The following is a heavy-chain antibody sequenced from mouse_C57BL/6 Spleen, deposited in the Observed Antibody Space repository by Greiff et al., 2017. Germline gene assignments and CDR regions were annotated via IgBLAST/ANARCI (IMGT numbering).Heavy chain of an antibody. CDR1: GYTFTDHT. V-gene: IGHV1-78*01. Sequence: QVQLQQSDAELVKPGASVKISCKVSGYTFTDHTIHWMKQRPEQGLEWIGYIYPRDGSTKYTEKFKGKATLTADKSSSTAYMQLNSLTSEDSAVYFCARPNYYGSSSYAMDYWGQGTSVTVSS. D-gene: IGHD1-1*01. J-gene: IGHJ4*01. CDR3: ARPNYYGSSSYAMDY. CDR2: IYPRDGST.